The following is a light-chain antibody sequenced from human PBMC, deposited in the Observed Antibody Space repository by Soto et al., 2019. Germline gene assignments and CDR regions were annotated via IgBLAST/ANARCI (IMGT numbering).Light chain of an antibody. CDR2: GAS. CDR1: QSVSSN. Sequence: EIVMTQSPATLSVSPGERATLSCRASQSVSSNLVWYQQKPGQAPRLLIYGASTRATGIPARFSGSGSGTEFTLTISSLQSEDFAVYYCQQYNNWPHTFGQGTKLDIK. CDR3: QQYNNWPHT. J-gene: IGKJ2*01. V-gene: IGKV3-15*01.